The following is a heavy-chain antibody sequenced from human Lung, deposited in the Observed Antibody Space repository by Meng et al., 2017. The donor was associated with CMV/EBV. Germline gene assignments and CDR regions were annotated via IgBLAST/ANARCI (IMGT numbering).Heavy chain of an antibody. CDR3: ARVLPGYSNSWYWFDP. CDR2: IVPMLHIT. V-gene: IGHV1-69*10. J-gene: IGHJ5*02. D-gene: IGHD5-18*01. Sequence: SVXVSXKASGCAFSSLTIGWVRQAPGQGLEWMGRIVPMLHITDYAQKFQGRVTFSADESTNTAYMELSSLRSEDTAVYYCARVLPGYSNSWYWFDPSCQRTQVTVSS. CDR1: GCAFSSLT.